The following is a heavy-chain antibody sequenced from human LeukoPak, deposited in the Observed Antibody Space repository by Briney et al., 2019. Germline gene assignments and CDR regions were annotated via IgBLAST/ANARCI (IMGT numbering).Heavy chain of an antibody. V-gene: IGHV1-18*01. CDR1: GYTFTSCG. J-gene: IGHJ4*02. Sequence: ASVKVSCKASGYTFTSCGISWVRQAPGQGLEWMGWISAYNGNTNYAQKLQGRVTMTTDTSTSTAYMELRSLRSDDTAVYYCARAYCGGDCYSAESNFDYWGQGTLVTVSS. CDR2: ISAYNGNT. CDR3: ARAYCGGDCYSAESNFDY. D-gene: IGHD2-21*02.